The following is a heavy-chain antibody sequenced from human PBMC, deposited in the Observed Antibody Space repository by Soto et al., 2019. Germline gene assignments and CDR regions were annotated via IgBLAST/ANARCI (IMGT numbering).Heavy chain of an antibody. Sequence: LETLPLTCTVSGDSSTSNSYFWAWIRQPPGKGLEWIGSIYYSGSTYHNPSLKSRVTISVDRSNNQSSLKLTSVTAADTAVYYCARHFSVDHFDYWGQGAPVTVSS. D-gene: IGHD3-9*01. CDR3: ARHFSVDHFDY. CDR2: IYYSGST. V-gene: IGHV4-39*01. J-gene: IGHJ4*02. CDR1: GDSSTSNSYF.